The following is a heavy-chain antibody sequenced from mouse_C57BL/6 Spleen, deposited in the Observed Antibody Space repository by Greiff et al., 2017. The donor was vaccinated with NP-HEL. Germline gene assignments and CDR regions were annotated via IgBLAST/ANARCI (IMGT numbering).Heavy chain of an antibody. CDR1: GYSFTGYY. CDR3: AKFYYGSSCAMDY. Sequence: EVQLQESGPELVKPGASVKISCKASGYSFTGYYMNWVKQSPEKSLEWIGEINPSTGGTTYNQKFKAKATLTVDKSSSTAYMQLKSLTSEDSAVYYCAKFYYGSSCAMDYWGQGTSVTGSS. CDR2: INPSTGGT. V-gene: IGHV1-42*01. J-gene: IGHJ4*01. D-gene: IGHD1-1*01.